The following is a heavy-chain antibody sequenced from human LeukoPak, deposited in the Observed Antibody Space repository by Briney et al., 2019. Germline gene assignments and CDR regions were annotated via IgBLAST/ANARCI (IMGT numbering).Heavy chain of an antibody. V-gene: IGHV4-39*01. D-gene: IGHD2-15*01. CDR2: IYHSGST. CDR3: ARRSEFDNTHYHYFDY. CDR1: GGSIDSRSYY. Sequence: PSETLSLTCTVSGGSIDSRSYYWDWIRQAPGKGLEWIGTIYHSGSTEYNPSLKSRVAIFVDTSKNQFSLILHSVAAADTAVYYCARRSEFDNTHYHYFDYWGQGALVTISS. J-gene: IGHJ4*02.